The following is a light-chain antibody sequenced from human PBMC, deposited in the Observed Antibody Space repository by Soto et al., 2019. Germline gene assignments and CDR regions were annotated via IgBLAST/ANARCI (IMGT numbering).Light chain of an antibody. Sequence: QSALTQPASVSGSPGQSITISCTGTSSDVGAFNFVSWHQQHPGKAPKLMIYNVYDRPSGVSYRFSGSKYGNTASLTISGLQGEDEADYYCSSYTVSRTYVFGTGTSLTVL. CDR2: NVY. V-gene: IGLV2-14*03. J-gene: IGLJ1*01. CDR1: SSDVGAFNF. CDR3: SSYTVSRTYV.